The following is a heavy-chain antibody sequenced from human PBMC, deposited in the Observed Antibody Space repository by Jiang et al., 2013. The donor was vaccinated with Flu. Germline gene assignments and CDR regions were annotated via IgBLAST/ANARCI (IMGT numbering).Heavy chain of an antibody. CDR2: IYPGDSDT. J-gene: IGHJ4*02. CDR3: ARREAIYGSGSTFDY. D-gene: IGHD3-10*01. Sequence: GAEVKARESLKISCKGSGYSFTSYWIGWVRQMPGKGLEWMGIIYPGDSDTRYSPSFQGQVTISADKSISTAYLQWSSLKASDTAMYYCARREAIYGSGSTFDYWGQGTLVTVSS. V-gene: IGHV5-51*01. CDR1: GYSFTSYW.